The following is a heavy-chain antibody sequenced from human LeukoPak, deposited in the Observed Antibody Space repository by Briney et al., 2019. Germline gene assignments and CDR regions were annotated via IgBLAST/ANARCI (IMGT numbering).Heavy chain of an antibody. CDR2: VYYSVST. J-gene: IGHJ6*02. V-gene: IGHV4-59*08. CDR1: VGSMCIYY. D-gene: IGHD1-26*01. CDR3: ARHIGRGEGGYYYYGMDV. Sequence: SETPSHTSTVPVGSMCIYYWSWIRQPLGRRGERIGYVYYSVSTNYNPSLKSRVPISVDTYKNQFSLKLSSVTAEDTAVYYCARHIGRGEGGYYYYGMDVWGQETTVTVSS.